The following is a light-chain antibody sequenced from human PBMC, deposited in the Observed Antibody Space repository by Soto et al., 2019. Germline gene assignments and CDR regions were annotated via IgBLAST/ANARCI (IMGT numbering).Light chain of an antibody. CDR3: QQYGTSPYT. V-gene: IGKV3-20*01. CDR1: QNVYSTY. CDR2: GAS. Sequence: IVLTQSPGTLSLSPGERATLSCRAIQNVYSTYFAWYQQKPGQAPRLLISGASNRATDIPDRFSGSGSGTDFTLTISRLEPEDFVVYYCQQYGTSPYTFGQRTKLDIK. J-gene: IGKJ2*01.